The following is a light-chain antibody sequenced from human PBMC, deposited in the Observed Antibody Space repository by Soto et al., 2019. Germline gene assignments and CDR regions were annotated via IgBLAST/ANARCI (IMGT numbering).Light chain of an antibody. Sequence: QSALTQPPSVSGSPGQSITISCTGLSSDVGGYNYVSWYQQHPGKAPKLMIYDVINRPSGVSNRSSGSNSGNTASLTISGLQAEDEVDYCCRSYTRRSTSYVFGAGTKLTVL. CDR1: SSDVGGYNY. CDR3: RSYTRRSTSYV. CDR2: DVI. V-gene: IGLV2-14*01. J-gene: IGLJ1*01.